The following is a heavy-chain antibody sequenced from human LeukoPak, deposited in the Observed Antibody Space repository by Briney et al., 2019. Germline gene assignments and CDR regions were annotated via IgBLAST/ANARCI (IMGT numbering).Heavy chain of an antibody. V-gene: IGHV3-30*02. CDR3: TRGSYGDYEY. D-gene: IGHD4-17*01. CDR1: GFTFSNSG. J-gene: IGHJ4*02. Sequence: QPGGSLRLSCAASGFTFSNSGMHWVRQAPGKGLEWVAFLRYDGSNKFYTDSVKGRFTISRDNAQNSLYLQMNSLRAEDTAVYYCTRGSYGDYEYWGQGTLVTVSS. CDR2: LRYDGSNK.